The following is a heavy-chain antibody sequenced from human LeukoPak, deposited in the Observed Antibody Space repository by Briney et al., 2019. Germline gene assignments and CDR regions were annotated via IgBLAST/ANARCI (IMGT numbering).Heavy chain of an antibody. CDR3: ARDGGNYGYFDY. CDR2: ISGSGGST. V-gene: IGHV3-23*01. J-gene: IGHJ4*02. Sequence: SGGSLRLSCAASGFTFSSYAMSWVRQAPGKGLEWVSAISGSGGSTYYADSVKGRFTISRDNSKNTLYLQMNSLRVEDTAVYYCARDGGNYGYFDYWGQGTLVTVSS. CDR1: GFTFSSYA. D-gene: IGHD4-11*01.